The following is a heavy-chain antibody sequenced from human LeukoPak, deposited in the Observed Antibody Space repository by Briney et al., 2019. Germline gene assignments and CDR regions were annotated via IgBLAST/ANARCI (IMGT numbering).Heavy chain of an antibody. Sequence: GESLKISCKGSGYSFTSYWIGWVRQMPGKGLEWMGIIYPGDSDTRYSPSFQGQVTISADKSINTAYLQWSSLKASDTAMYYCARLAKMLRGVESSKGFYNYAMDVWGQGTTVTVSS. D-gene: IGHD3-10*01. CDR1: GYSFTSYW. CDR2: IYPGDSDT. V-gene: IGHV5-51*01. CDR3: ARLAKMLRGVESSKGFYNYAMDV. J-gene: IGHJ6*02.